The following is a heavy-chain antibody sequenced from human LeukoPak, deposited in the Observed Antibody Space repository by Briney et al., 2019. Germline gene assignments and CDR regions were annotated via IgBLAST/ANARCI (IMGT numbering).Heavy chain of an antibody. CDR2: ISISGDKI. CDR3: AKEIRPNDY. Sequence: PGGSLRLSCEVSGFTFSNSAMSWVRQPPGKGLEWLSSISISGDKILYADSVKGRFTISRDNSKNTLYLQMSSLRDEDTAVYYCAKEIRPNDYWGQGTLVIVSS. J-gene: IGHJ4*02. V-gene: IGHV3-23*01. CDR1: GFTFSNSA.